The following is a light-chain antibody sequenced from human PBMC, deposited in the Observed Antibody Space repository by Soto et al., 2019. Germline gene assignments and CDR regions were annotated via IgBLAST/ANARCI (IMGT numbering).Light chain of an antibody. Sequence: QSALTQPASVSGSPGQSITISCTGSSSDVGTYDYVSWYQQYPGKAPKLMIYEVTNRPSGVSSRFSGSKSGNTASLTISGLQAEDEADYYCSSYTSSSTRVVFGGGTKLTVL. V-gene: IGLV2-14*01. J-gene: IGLJ2*01. CDR3: SSYTSSSTRVV. CDR2: EVT. CDR1: SSDVGTYDY.